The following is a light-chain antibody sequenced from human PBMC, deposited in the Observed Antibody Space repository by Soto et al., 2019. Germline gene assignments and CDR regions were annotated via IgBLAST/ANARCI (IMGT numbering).Light chain of an antibody. CDR3: QQYNNWPPKIT. V-gene: IGKV3-15*01. CDR1: QSISNN. CDR2: GAS. J-gene: IGKJ5*01. Sequence: DIVLTQSPAPLSLSPGERATLSCRSSQSISNNLAWYQQKPGQAPRLVIYGASTRATGIPARFSGSGSGTEFTLTISSLQSEDFAVYYCQQYNNWPPKITLGQGTRLEIK.